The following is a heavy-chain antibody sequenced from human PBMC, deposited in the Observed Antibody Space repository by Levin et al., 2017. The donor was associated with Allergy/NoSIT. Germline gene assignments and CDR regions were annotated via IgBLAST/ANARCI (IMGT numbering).Heavy chain of an antibody. CDR2: IDWDDDT. CDR1: GFSLSTSGMS. V-gene: IGHV2-70*13. Sequence: GSGPTLVKPTQTLTLTCTPSGFSLSTSGMSVGWIRQPPGKALEWLALIDWDDDTYYSTSLRTRLTISKDTSKNQVVLIMTNMDPVDTATYYCARIIRGVIPAFDIWGQGTTVTVSS. CDR3: ARIIRGVIPAFDI. J-gene: IGHJ3*02. D-gene: IGHD3-10*01.